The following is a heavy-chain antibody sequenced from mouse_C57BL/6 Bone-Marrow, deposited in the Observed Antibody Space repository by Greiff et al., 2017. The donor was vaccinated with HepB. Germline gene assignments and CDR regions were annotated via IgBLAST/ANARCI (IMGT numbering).Heavy chain of an antibody. CDR2: INSDGGST. Sequence: DVKLVESGGGLVQPGESLKLSCESNEYEFPSHDMSWVRKTPEKRLELVAAINSDGGSTYYPDTMERRFIISRDNTKKTLYLQMSSLRSEDTRVGNYYFDYWGQGTTLTVSS. J-gene: IGHJ2*01. D-gene: IGHD2-1*01. V-gene: IGHV5-2*03. CDR1: EYEFPSHD. CDR3: YFDY.